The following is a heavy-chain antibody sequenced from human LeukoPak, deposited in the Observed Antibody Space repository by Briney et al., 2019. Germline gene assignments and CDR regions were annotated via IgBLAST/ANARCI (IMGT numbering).Heavy chain of an antibody. CDR3: ARMDHYSGSYCYNGVFDY. CDR1: GYSFPSYW. V-gene: IGHV5-51*01. Sequence: RGESLKISCKGSGYSFPSYWIGWVRQMPGKGLEWMGIIYPGDSDTRYSPSFQGQVTISADKSISTASLQWSGLKASDTAMYYCARMDHYSGSYCYNGVFDYWGQGTLVTVSS. J-gene: IGHJ4*02. D-gene: IGHD2-15*01. CDR2: IYPGDSDT.